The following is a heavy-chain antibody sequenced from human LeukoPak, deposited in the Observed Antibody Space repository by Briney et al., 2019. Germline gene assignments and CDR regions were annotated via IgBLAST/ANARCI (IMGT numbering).Heavy chain of an antibody. Sequence: GGSLRLSCAASGFTFSSYAMSWVRQAPGKGLEWASAISGTSGSPFYADSVKGRFTISRDNSKNSLYLQMNNLRAEDTAVYYCAKVSLGGGSYIAFDIWGQGTMVTVSS. CDR1: GFTFSSYA. V-gene: IGHV3-23*01. D-gene: IGHD1-26*01. CDR3: AKVSLGGGSYIAFDI. CDR2: ISGTSGSP. J-gene: IGHJ3*02.